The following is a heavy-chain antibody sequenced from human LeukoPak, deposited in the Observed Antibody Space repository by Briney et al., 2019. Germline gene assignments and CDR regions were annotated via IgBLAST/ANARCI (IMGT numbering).Heavy chain of an antibody. CDR2: ISSSGSTI. Sequence: GGSLRLSCAASGFTFSSYEMNWVRQAPGKGLEWVSYISSSGSTIYYADSVKGRFTISRDNAKNSLYLQMNSVRAEDTAVYYCARERYGSGSPDYWGQGTLVTVSS. CDR3: ARERYGSGSPDY. D-gene: IGHD3-10*01. V-gene: IGHV3-48*03. J-gene: IGHJ4*02. CDR1: GFTFSSYE.